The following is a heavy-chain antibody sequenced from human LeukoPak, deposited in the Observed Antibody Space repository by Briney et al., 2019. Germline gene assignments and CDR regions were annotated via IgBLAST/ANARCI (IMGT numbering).Heavy chain of an antibody. CDR3: ARELAAGWFDP. J-gene: IGHJ5*02. V-gene: IGHV3-74*01. CDR1: GFTFNTYW. CDR2: INGDGSSS. Sequence: GGSLRLSCAASGFTFNTYWMHWVRQGPGKGLVWVSRINGDGSSSSYADSVKGRFTISRDNAKNTLYLQMNSLRAEDTAVYYCARELAAGWFDPWGQGTLVTVSS. D-gene: IGHD1-1*01.